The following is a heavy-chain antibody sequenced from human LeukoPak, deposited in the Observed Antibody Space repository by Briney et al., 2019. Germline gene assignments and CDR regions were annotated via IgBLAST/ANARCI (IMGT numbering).Heavy chain of an antibody. J-gene: IGHJ4*02. CDR3: AKRRAGPGSFEPPHY. CDR2: ISYDGNDK. CDR1: GLIFTTYG. Sequence: GGSLSLSCAASGLIFTTYGMYWVRQAPAEGLEWVAVISYDGNDKFYADSVKGRFTISRHNSKNTLYLQMNSLRPEDTAVYYCAKRRAGPGSFEPPHYWGQGTLVTVSS. V-gene: IGHV3-30*18. D-gene: IGHD6-19*01.